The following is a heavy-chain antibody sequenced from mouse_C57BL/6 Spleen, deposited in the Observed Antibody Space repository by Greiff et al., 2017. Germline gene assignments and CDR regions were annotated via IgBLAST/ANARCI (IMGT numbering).Heavy chain of an antibody. J-gene: IGHJ2*01. Sequence: QVQLKQPGAELVMPGASVKLSCKASGYTFTSYWMHWVKQRPGQGLEWIGEIDPSDSYTNYNQKFKGKSTLTVDKSSSTAYMQLSSLTSEDSAVYYCARGYYYGSSYFDYWGQGTTLTVSS. CDR1: GYTFTSYW. V-gene: IGHV1-69*01. D-gene: IGHD1-1*01. CDR2: IDPSDSYT. CDR3: ARGYYYGSSYFDY.